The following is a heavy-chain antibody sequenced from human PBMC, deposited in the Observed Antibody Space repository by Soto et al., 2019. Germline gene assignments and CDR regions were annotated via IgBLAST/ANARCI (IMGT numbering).Heavy chain of an antibody. J-gene: IGHJ4*02. CDR1: GYTFTGYY. V-gene: IGHV1-2*04. Sequence: SVKVSCKASGYTFTGYYMHWVRQAPGQGLEWMGWINPNSGGTNYAQKFQGWVTMTRDTSISTAYMELRSLRSDDTAVYYCARPTMVRGVTTYYFDYWGQGTLVTVSS. CDR3: ARPTMVRGVTTYYFDY. D-gene: IGHD3-10*01. CDR2: INPNSGGT.